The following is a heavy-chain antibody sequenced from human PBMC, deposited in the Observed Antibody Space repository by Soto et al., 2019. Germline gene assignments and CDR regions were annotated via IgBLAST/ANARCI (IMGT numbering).Heavy chain of an antibody. CDR3: AKDQVWDYGGNPPWYFDL. J-gene: IGHJ2*01. Sequence: VQLLESGGGLVQPGGSLRLSCAASGFTFSSYAMSWVRQAPGKGLEWVSAISGSGGSTYYADSVKGRFTISRDNSKNTLYLQMNSLRAEDTAVYYCAKDQVWDYGGNPPWYFDLWGRGTLVTVSS. V-gene: IGHV3-23*01. CDR1: GFTFSSYA. CDR2: ISGSGGST. D-gene: IGHD3-16*01.